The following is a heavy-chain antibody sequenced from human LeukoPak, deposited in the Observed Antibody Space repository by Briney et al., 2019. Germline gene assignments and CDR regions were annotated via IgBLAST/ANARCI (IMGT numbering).Heavy chain of an antibody. CDR2: IKQDGSEK. V-gene: IGHV3-7*01. CDR3: ARVYSYGGMGMDFDY. CDR1: GFTVSSNY. D-gene: IGHD5-18*01. Sequence: GGSLRLSCAASGFTVSSNYMSWARQAPGKGLEWVANIKQDGSEKYYVDSVKGRFTISRDNAKNSLYLQMNSLRAEDTAVYYCARVYSYGGMGMDFDYWGQGTLVTVSS. J-gene: IGHJ4*02.